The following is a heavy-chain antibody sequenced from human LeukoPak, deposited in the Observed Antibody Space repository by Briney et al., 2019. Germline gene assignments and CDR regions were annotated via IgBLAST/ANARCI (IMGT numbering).Heavy chain of an antibody. CDR2: ISSSSSTI. Sequence: PGGSLRLSCAASGFTFSSYSMTWVRQAPGKGLEWVSYISSSSSTIYYADSVKGRFTISRDNAKNSLYLQMNSLRAEDTAVYYCARGPYGDYSYFDYWGQGTLVTVSS. CDR3: ARGPYGDYSYFDY. V-gene: IGHV3-48*01. J-gene: IGHJ4*02. D-gene: IGHD4-17*01. CDR1: GFTFSSYS.